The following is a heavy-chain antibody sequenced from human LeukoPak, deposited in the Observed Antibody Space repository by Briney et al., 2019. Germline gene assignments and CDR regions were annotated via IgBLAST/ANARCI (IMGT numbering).Heavy chain of an antibody. CDR1: GFTFSSYS. CDR2: ISSSSSTI. CDR3: ARVGFSGYAPFDY. D-gene: IGHD3-22*01. Sequence: GGSLRLSCAASGFTFSSYSMNWVRQAPGKGLEWVSYISSSSSTIYYADSVKGRFTISRDNAKNSLYLQMNSLRAEDTAVYYCARVGFSGYAPFDYWGQGTLVTVSS. V-gene: IGHV3-48*01. J-gene: IGHJ4*02.